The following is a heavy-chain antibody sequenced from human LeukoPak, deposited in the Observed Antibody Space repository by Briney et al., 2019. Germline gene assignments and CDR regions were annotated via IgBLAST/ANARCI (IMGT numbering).Heavy chain of an antibody. V-gene: IGHV3-30-3*01. CDR1: GFTFSSYA. D-gene: IGHD3-9*01. Sequence: PGRSLRLSCAASGFTFSSYAMHWVRQAPGKGLEWVAFISYDGSNKYYADSVKGRFTISRDNSKNTLYLQMNSLRAEDTAVYYCAGDILTGRHYYYYGMDVWGQGTTVTVSS. J-gene: IGHJ6*02. CDR3: AGDILTGRHYYYYGMDV. CDR2: ISYDGSNK.